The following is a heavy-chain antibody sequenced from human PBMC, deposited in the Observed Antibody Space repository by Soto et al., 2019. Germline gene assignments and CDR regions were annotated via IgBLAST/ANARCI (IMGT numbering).Heavy chain of an antibody. J-gene: IGHJ4*02. CDR3: AKHSRETTTCCGED. D-gene: IGHD2-2*01. CDR2: VSNSGSST. Sequence: GGSLRLSCAASGFTFRDYAMSWVRQAPGRGLEWVSGVSNSGSSTYYADSVKGRFTISRDNSKNTLYLQMNSLRAEDTAVYYCAKHSRETTTCCGEDWGQGTRVTVSS. V-gene: IGHV3-23*01. CDR1: GFTFRDYA.